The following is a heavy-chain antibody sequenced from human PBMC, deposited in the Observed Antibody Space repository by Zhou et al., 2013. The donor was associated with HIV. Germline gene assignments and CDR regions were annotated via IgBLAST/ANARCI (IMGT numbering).Heavy chain of an antibody. D-gene: IGHD1-26*01. CDR3: ARGFCSGIYCGTAEYFPF. Sequence: QVQLVQSGAEVKKPGASVKVSCETSGYIFTNYGINWVRQAPGQGLEWMGWMNPDTGATGYTQKFQGRVTFTRDTPTNTVYLNLNSVRSEDTAIYYCARGFCSGIYCGTAEYFPFWGQGTLVTVSS. CDR1: GYIFTNYG. CDR2: MNPDTGAT. J-gene: IGHJ1*01. V-gene: IGHV1-8*03.